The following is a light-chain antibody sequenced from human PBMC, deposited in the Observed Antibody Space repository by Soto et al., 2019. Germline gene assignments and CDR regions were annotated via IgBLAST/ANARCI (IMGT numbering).Light chain of an antibody. Sequence: QSALTQPRSVSGSPGQSVTISCSGSSSDVGGYNYVSWYLQHPGKAPKFIIYDVSKRPSGVPDRFSGSKSGNTASLTISGLQAEDEADYYCCSYAGSDTFVVFGGGTQLTVL. CDR3: CSYAGSDTFVV. V-gene: IGLV2-11*01. J-gene: IGLJ2*01. CDR2: DVS. CDR1: SSDVGGYNY.